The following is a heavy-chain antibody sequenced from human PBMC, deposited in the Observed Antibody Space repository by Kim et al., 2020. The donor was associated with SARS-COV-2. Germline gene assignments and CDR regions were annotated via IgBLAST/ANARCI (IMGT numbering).Heavy chain of an antibody. V-gene: IGHV3-48*02. CDR3: AGGLVVPAADYYGMDV. Sequence: SVNGRFTISRDNAKTPLYLQMSSLRDEDTAVYYCAGGLVVPAADYYGMDVWGQGTTVTVSS. J-gene: IGHJ6*02. D-gene: IGHD2-2*01.